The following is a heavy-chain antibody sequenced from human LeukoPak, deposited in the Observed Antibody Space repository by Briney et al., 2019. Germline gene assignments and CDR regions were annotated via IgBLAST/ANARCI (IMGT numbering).Heavy chain of an antibody. CDR1: RFTFSSYG. J-gene: IGHJ6*02. CDR3: ARVRHDGVYYYGMDV. CDR2: IWYDGSNK. D-gene: IGHD3-16*01. Sequence: PGGSLRLSCAASRFTFSSYGMHWVRQAPGKGLEWVAVIWYDGSNKYYADSVKGRFTISRDNSKNTLYLQMNSLRAEDTAVYYCARVRHDGVYYYGMDVWGQGTTVTVSS. V-gene: IGHV3-33*01.